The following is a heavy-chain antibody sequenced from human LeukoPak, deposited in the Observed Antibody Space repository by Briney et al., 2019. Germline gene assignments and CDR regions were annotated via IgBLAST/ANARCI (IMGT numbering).Heavy chain of an antibody. Sequence: PGTSPRLSCAGSGFTFSDYDMPWVRQAPGKGLEWVATISYAGSNKYYADSVKGRFTISRDNSKNTLYLQMNSLRAEDTAVYYCAKLSLLAPSDYWGQGTLVTVSS. D-gene: IGHD2-15*01. J-gene: IGHJ4*02. CDR1: GFTFSDYD. V-gene: IGHV3-30*18. CDR3: AKLSLLAPSDY. CDR2: ISYAGSNK.